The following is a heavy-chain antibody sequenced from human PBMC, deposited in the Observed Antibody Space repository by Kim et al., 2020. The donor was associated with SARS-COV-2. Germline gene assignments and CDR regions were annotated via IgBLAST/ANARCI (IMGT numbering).Heavy chain of an antibody. D-gene: IGHD5-12*01. CDR3: ARDGYSGYDGDGGWFDP. J-gene: IGHJ5*02. CDR1: GYSISSGYY. CDR2: IYHSGST. V-gene: IGHV4-38-2*02. Sequence: SETLSLTCTVSGYSISSGYYWGWIRQPPGKGLEWIGSIYHSGSTYYNPSLKSRVTISVDTSKNQFSLKLSSVTAADTAVYYCARDGYSGYDGDGGWFDPWGQGTLVTVSS.